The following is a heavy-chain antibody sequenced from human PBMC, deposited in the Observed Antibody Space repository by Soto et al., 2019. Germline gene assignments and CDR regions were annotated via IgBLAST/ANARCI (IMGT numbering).Heavy chain of an antibody. CDR3: ARVSGYYLPDY. CDR1: GYTFTNYA. J-gene: IGHJ4*02. CDR2: IKAGNGNT. D-gene: IGHD5-12*01. Sequence: QVQLVQSGAEEKKPGASVKVSCKASGYTFTNYATHWVRQAPGQRLEWMGWIKAGNGNTKYSQKFQGRVTITRDTSASTAYMELSSLRSEDTAVYYCARVSGYYLPDYWGQGTLVTVSS. V-gene: IGHV1-3*05.